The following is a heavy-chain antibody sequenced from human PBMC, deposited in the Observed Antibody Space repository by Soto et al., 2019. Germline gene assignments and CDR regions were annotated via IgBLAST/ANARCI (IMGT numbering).Heavy chain of an antibody. CDR3: ATPLAYCSGGSCLLFDY. J-gene: IGHJ4*02. D-gene: IGHD2-15*01. CDR1: GFTFTIYA. V-gene: IGHV3-23*01. CDR2: ISGSGAFT. Sequence: EVQLWESGGGLVQPGGSLRLSCAASGFTFTIYAMSWVRQAPGKGLEWVSAISGSGAFTYYADSVKGRFTMSRDISKNTLYLQMNSLRAEDTAVYYCATPLAYCSGGSCLLFDYWGQGTLVTVSS.